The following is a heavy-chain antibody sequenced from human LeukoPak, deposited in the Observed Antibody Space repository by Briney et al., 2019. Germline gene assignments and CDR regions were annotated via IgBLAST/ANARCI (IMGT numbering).Heavy chain of an antibody. J-gene: IGHJ4*02. CDR3: ARGDVDSSSWYTDY. Sequence: ASVKVSCKASGGTFSSYAISWVRQAPGQGLEWMGRIIPILGIANYAQKFQGRVTITADKSTSTAYMELSSLRSEDTAVYYCARGDVDSSSWYTDYWGQGTLVTVSS. CDR2: IIPILGIA. D-gene: IGHD6-13*01. V-gene: IGHV1-69*04. CDR1: GGTFSSYA.